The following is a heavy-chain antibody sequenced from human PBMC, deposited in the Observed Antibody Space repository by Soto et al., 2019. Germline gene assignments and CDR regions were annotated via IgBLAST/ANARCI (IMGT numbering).Heavy chain of an antibody. CDR3: ARSITFDWLFFDY. CDR2: IYHSGST. J-gene: IGHJ4*02. D-gene: IGHD3-9*01. CDR1: GGSISSSNW. V-gene: IGHV4-4*02. Sequence: SETLSLTCAVSGGSISSSNWWSWVRQPPGKGLEWIGEIYHSGSTNYNPSLKSRVTISVDKSKNQFSLKLNSLTAADTAVYYCARSITFDWLFFDYWGQGTLVTVSS.